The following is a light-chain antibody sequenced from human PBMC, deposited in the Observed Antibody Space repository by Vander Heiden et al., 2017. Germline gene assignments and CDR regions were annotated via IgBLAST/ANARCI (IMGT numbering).Light chain of an antibody. J-gene: IGKJ2*01. CDR3: QQYDNWPYT. Sequence: EIVLRRSPPPLPGSPGERATLSCRASQSVSSNLAWYQQKPGQAPRLLIYGASTRATGIPARFSGSGSGTEFTLTISSLQSEDFAVYYCQQYDNWPYTFGQGTKLEIK. CDR1: QSVSSN. CDR2: GAS. V-gene: IGKV3-15*01.